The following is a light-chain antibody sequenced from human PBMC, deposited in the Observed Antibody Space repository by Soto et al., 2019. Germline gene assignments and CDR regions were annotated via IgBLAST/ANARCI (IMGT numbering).Light chain of an antibody. CDR2: DVN. CDR3: SSYTSSAPFYV. J-gene: IGLJ1*01. Sequence: QSALTQPASVSGSPGQSITISCTGASTDVDGYDYVSWYQQHPGQAPKLMIYDVNNRPSGASYRFSGSKSGDTASLTISGLQAEDDADYYCSSYTSSAPFYVFGTGTKLTVL. V-gene: IGLV2-14*03. CDR1: STDVDGYDY.